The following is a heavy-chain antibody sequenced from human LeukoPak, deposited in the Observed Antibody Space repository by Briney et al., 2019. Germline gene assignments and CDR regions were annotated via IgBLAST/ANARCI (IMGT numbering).Heavy chain of an antibody. CDR2: IYYSEST. CDR1: GGSISSSSYY. D-gene: IGHD4-17*01. V-gene: IGHV4-39*01. CDR3: ARSYGLDAFDI. J-gene: IGHJ3*02. Sequence: KPSETLSLTCTVSGGSISSSSYYCGWIRQPPGKGLEWIETIYYSESTYYNPSLKSRVTISVDPSKNQVSLKLSSVTAADTAVYYCARSYGLDAFDIWGQGTMVTVSS.